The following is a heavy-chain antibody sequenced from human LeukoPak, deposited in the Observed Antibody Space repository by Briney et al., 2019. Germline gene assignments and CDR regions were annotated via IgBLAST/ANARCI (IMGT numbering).Heavy chain of an antibody. CDR1: GFTVSSNC. CDR2: IYSDGST. D-gene: IGHD2-21*01. CDR3: AIPHY. V-gene: IGHV3-53*01. Sequence: GGSLRLSCVASGFTVSSNCMTWVRQAPGKGLEWVSVIYSDGSTYYADSVKGRFTISRDNAKNTLYLQMNSLRAEDTAVYYCAIPHYWGQGTLVTVSS. J-gene: IGHJ4*02.